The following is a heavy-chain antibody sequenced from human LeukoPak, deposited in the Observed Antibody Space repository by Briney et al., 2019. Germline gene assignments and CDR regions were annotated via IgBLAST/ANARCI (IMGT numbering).Heavy chain of an antibody. J-gene: IGHJ4*02. CDR2: ISYDGSNK. CDR1: GFTFSSYA. CDR3: AREDY. Sequence: GGSLRLSCAASGFTFSSYAMHWVRQAPGKGLEWVAVISYDGSNKYYADSVKGRFTISRDNSKNTLYLQMNSLRAEDTAVFYCAREDYWGQGTLVTVSS. V-gene: IGHV3-30-3*01.